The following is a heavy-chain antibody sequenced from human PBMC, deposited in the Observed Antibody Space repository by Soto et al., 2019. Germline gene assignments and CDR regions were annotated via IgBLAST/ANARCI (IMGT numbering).Heavy chain of an antibody. J-gene: IGHJ6*02. V-gene: IGHV5-51*01. CDR3: ARHGPLWYYGMDV. CDR2: IYPGDSDT. Sequence: PGESLKISCKGSGYSFTSYWIGWVRQMPGKGLEWMGIIYPGDSDTRYSPSFQGQVTISADKSISTAYLQWSSLRASDTAMYYCARHGPLWYYGMDVCGQGTTVTVSS. CDR1: GYSFTSYW. D-gene: IGHD3-10*01.